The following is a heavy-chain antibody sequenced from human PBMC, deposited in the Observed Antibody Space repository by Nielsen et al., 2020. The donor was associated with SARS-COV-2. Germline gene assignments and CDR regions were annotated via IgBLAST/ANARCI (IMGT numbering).Heavy chain of an antibody. CDR2: IYSDGNT. J-gene: IGHJ4*02. D-gene: IGHD3-22*01. V-gene: IGHV3-53*01. CDR3: ARDPDYYDSSGLDY. CDR1: GLSVSDNN. Sequence: GGSLRLSCAVSGLSVSDNNMNWVRQAPGEGLQWVSLIYSDGNTKYADSVKGRFTISRDNSRNTVYLQMNSLRPEDTAVYYCARDPDYYDSSGLDYWGQGTLVTVSS.